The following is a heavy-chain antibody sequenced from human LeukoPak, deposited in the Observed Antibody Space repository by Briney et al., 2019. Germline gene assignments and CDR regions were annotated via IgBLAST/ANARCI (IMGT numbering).Heavy chain of an antibody. CDR2: IYHSGST. CDR1: GYSISSGYY. Sequence: PSETLSLTCTVSGYSISSGYYWGWIRQPPGKGLEWIGSIYHSGSTYYNPSLKSRVTISVDTSKNQFSLKLSSVTAADTAVYYCAREKGVYFYGSGSYYDYYYYYMDVWDKGTTVTVSS. V-gene: IGHV4-38-2*02. D-gene: IGHD3-10*01. CDR3: AREKGVYFYGSGSYYDYYYYYMDV. J-gene: IGHJ6*03.